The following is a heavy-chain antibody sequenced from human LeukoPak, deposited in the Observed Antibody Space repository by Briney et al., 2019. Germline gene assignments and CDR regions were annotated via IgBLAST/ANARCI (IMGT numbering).Heavy chain of an antibody. D-gene: IGHD3-10*01. CDR1: GGSISSGDYY. CDR2: IYYSGST. Sequence: PSQTLSLTCTVSGGSISSGDYYWSWIRQPPGKGLEWIGYIYYSGSTYYNPSLKSRVTISVDTSKNQFSLKLNAVTAADTALYHCARGTSYGSGSYEYFDYWGQGILVTVSS. J-gene: IGHJ4*02. CDR3: ARGTSYGSGSYEYFDY. V-gene: IGHV4-30-4*08.